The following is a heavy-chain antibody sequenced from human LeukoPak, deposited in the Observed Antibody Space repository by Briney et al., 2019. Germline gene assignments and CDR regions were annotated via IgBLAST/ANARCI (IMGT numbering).Heavy chain of an antibody. D-gene: IGHD4-17*01. CDR2: IRYDGSNK. V-gene: IGHV3-30*02. CDR1: GFTFSSYG. Sequence: GGSLRLSCAASGFTFSSYGMHWVRQAPGKGLEWVAFIRYDGSNKYYADSVKGRFAISRDNAKNTVYLQMNSLRDEDTAVYYCAKPYGYYYYYVDVWGKGTTVTVSS. CDR3: AKPYGYYYYYVDV. J-gene: IGHJ6*03.